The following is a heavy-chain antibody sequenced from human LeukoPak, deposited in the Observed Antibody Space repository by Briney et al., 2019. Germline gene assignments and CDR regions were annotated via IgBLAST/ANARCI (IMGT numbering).Heavy chain of an antibody. V-gene: IGHV1-2*06. CDR2: INTNSGGT. CDR1: GYTFTGYY. J-gene: IGHJ4*02. Sequence: ASVKVSCTASGYTFTGYYMHWVRQAPGQGLEWMGRINTNSGGTNYAQKFQGRVTMTMDTSITTAYMELSRLRSDDTAVYYCARDSGITGTTGAIDYWGQGTLVTVSS. CDR3: ARDSGITGTTGAIDY. D-gene: IGHD1-20*01.